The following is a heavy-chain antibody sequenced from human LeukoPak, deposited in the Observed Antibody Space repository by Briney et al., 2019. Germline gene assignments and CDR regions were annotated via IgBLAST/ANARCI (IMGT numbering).Heavy chain of an antibody. V-gene: IGHV4-38-2*01. CDR3: ARIGYCSSTSCYGAFDI. CDR1: GYPISSGYY. D-gene: IGHD2-2*01. J-gene: IGHJ3*02. Sequence: SETLSLTCAVSGYPISSGYYWGWIRQPPGKGLEWIGSIYHSGSTYYNPSLRSRVTISVDTSKNQFSLKLSSVTAADTAVYYCARIGYCSSTSCYGAFDIWGQGTMVTVSS. CDR2: IYHSGST.